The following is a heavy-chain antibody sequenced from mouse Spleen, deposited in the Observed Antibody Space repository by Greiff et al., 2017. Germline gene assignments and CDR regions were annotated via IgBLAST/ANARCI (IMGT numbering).Heavy chain of an antibody. CDR2: IWSGGST. J-gene: IGHJ4*01. CDR3: ARKDYDGDYYAMDY. V-gene: IGHV2-2*01. CDR1: GFSLTSYG. D-gene: IGHD2-4*01. Sequence: VQRVESGPGLVQPSQSLSITCTVSGFSLTSYGVHWVRQSPGKGLEWLGVIWSGGSTDYNAAFISRLSISKDNSKSQVFFKMNSLQADDTAIYYCARKDYDGDYYAMDYWGQGTSVTVSS.